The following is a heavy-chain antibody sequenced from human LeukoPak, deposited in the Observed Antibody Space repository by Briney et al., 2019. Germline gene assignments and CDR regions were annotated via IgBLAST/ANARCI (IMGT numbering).Heavy chain of an antibody. J-gene: IGHJ4*02. CDR1: GGSISSYY. CDR2: IYYSGST. D-gene: IGHD3-10*01. CDR3: ARESGPLLWFGEYDY. Sequence: TSETLSLTCTVSGGSISSYYWSWIRQPPGKGLEWIGYIYYSGSTNYNPSLKSRVTISVDTSKNQFSLKLSSVTAADTAVYYCARESGPLLWFGEYDYWGQGTLVTVSS. V-gene: IGHV4-59*12.